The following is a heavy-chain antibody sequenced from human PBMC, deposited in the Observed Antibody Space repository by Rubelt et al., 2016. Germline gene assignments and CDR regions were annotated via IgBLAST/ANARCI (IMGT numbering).Heavy chain of an antibody. D-gene: IGHD1-26*01. V-gene: IGHV4-59*04. CDR2: INHSGST. CDR1: GDSICSYY. CDR3: ARLIARYSASSPVDC. J-gene: IGHJ4*02. Sequence: QVQLQESGPGLVKPSETLSLTCTVSGDSICSYYWSWIRQPPGKGLEWIGCINHSGSTYHNPSLKSRVTMSVDTSKNQFHRRLSSVTAADTAVYYCARLIARYSASSPVDCWGQGTLVTVSS.